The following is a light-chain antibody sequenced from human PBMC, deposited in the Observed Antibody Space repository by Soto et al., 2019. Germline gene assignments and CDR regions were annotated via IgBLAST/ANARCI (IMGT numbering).Light chain of an antibody. CDR2: RAS. CDR1: SSNIGSNY. V-gene: IGLV1-47*01. J-gene: IGLJ2*01. Sequence: QSVLTQPPSASGTPGQRVTISCSGSSSNIGSNYVYWYQQVPGTAPSLLMYRASQRPSGVPDRFSGSKSGASASLAISGRRSEDEADYYCAAWDDTLNGLVFGGGTKLTVL. CDR3: AAWDDTLNGLV.